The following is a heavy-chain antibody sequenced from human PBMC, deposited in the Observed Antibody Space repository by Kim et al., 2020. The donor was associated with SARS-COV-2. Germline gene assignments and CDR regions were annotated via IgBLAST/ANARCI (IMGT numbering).Heavy chain of an antibody. J-gene: IGHJ4*02. Sequence: GGSLRLSCEASGLTFSSHWMSWVRQAPGKGLQWVANIKEDGSEKYYVDSVKGRFTISRDNAKNSLFLQMNSLRAEDTAVYYCARGPYSSSSSPLDYWGQGTLVTVSS. V-gene: IGHV3-7*03. D-gene: IGHD6-6*01. CDR2: IKEDGSEK. CDR1: GLTFSSHW. CDR3: ARGPYSSSSSPLDY.